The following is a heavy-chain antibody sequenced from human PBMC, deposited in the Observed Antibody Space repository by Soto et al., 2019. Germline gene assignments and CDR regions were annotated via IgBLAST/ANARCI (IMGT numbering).Heavy chain of an antibody. CDR1: GGTFSSYA. CDR2: IIPIFGTA. CDR3: ARAVLEWLYRPYYYGMDV. D-gene: IGHD3-3*02. Sequence: QVQLVQSGAEVKKPGSSVKVSCKASGGTFSSYAISWVRQAPGQGLEWMGGIIPIFGTANYAQKFQGRVTITADXXTXTDXMELSSLRSEDTAVYYCARAVLEWLYRPYYYGMDVWGQGTTVTVSS. V-gene: IGHV1-69*12. J-gene: IGHJ6*02.